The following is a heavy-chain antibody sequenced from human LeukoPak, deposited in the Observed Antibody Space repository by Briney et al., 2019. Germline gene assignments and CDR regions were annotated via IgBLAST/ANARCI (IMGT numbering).Heavy chain of an antibody. Sequence: GGSLRLSCAASGFTVSSNYMSWVREAPGKGLEWVSDIYSGGSTYYADSVKGRFTISRDNSKNTLYLQMNSPRAEDTAVYHCARIRGGWYIDYWGQGTLVTVSS. CDR2: IYSGGST. CDR1: GFTVSSNY. D-gene: IGHD3-10*01. CDR3: ARIRGGWYIDY. V-gene: IGHV3-53*01. J-gene: IGHJ4*02.